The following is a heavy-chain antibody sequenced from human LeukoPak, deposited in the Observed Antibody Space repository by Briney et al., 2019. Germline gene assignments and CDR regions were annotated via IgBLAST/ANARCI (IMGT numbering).Heavy chain of an antibody. CDR3: AKGPLRGTAAAIDY. J-gene: IGHJ4*02. D-gene: IGHD2-2*01. CDR2: ISHDGRNK. V-gene: IGHV3-30*18. CDR1: GFTFSNYG. Sequence: PGGSLRLSCAASGFTFSNYGMHWVRQAPGKGLEWVAVISHDGRNKHYPDSVKGRFTISRDISTDTLWLQMDSLRTEDTAVYYCAKGPLRGTAAAIDYWGQGTLVTVSS.